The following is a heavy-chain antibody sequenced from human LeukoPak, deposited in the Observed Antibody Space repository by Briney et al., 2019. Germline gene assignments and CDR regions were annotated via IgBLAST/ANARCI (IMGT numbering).Heavy chain of an antibody. J-gene: IGHJ6*03. CDR1: GGSISSSSYY. Sequence: SEALSLTCTVSGGSISSSSYYWGWIRQPPGEGLEWIGSIYYSGSTYYNPSLKSRVTISVDTSKNQFSLKLSSVTAADTAVYYCARDKSGRAGNGSGSTYYYYYYMDVWGKGTTVTVSS. CDR2: IYYSGST. D-gene: IGHD3-10*01. CDR3: ARDKSGRAGNGSGSTYYYYYYMDV. V-gene: IGHV4-39*07.